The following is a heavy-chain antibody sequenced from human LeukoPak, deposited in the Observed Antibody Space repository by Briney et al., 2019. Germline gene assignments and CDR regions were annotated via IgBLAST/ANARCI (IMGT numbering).Heavy chain of an antibody. J-gene: IGHJ5*02. CDR3: ARDLRYGEYQLLPAWFDP. CDR1: GYTLTSYG. Sequence: ASVKVSCKASGYTLTSYGISWVRQAPGQGLEWMGWISAYNGNTNYAQKLQGRVTITTDTSTSTAYMELRSLRSDDTAVYYCARDLRYGEYQLLPAWFDPWGQGTLVTVSS. V-gene: IGHV1-18*01. D-gene: IGHD2-2*01. CDR2: ISAYNGNT.